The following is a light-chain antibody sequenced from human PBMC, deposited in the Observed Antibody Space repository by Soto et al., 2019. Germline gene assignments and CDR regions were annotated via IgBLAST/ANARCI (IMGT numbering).Light chain of an antibody. CDR2: AAS. J-gene: IGKJ2*03. CDR3: QQYDSSPYS. V-gene: IGKV3-20*01. CDR1: QSVSSTY. Sequence: EVVLTQSPGTLSLSPGERGTLSCRASQSVSSTYFAWYQQKPGQAPRLLMYAASRRETGIPDTFSGSGSGTDFTLTISRLEPEDFAVYYCQQYDSSPYSFGQGTKLEIK.